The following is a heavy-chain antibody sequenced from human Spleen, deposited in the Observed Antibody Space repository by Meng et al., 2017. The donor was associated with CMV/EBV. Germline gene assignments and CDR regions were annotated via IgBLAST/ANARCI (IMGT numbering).Heavy chain of an antibody. CDR2: VYYTGSA. CDR3: ARDYTYDFWSGQYGGKRGFDP. Sequence: GSYYWSWIRQSPGKGLEWIGYVYYTGSATYNPSLRSRVTISVDTSKNQFSLNLRSLTAADTAVYYCARDYTYDFWSGQYGGKRGFDPWGQGTLVTVSS. J-gene: IGHJ5*02. D-gene: IGHD3-3*01. CDR1: GSYY. V-gene: IGHV4-61*01.